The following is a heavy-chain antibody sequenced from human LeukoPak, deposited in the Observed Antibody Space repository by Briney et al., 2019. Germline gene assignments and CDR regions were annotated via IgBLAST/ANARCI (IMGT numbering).Heavy chain of an antibody. CDR3: ARGGTTIFGVVIRNWFDP. CDR2: INHSGST. D-gene: IGHD3-3*01. J-gene: IGHJ5*02. Sequence: SETLSLTCAVYGGSFSGYYWSWIRQPPGKGLEWIGEINHSGSTNYNPSLKSRVTISVDTSKNQFSLKLSSVTAADTAVYYCARGGTTIFGVVIRNWFDPWGQGTLVTVSS. V-gene: IGHV4-34*01. CDR1: GGSFSGYY.